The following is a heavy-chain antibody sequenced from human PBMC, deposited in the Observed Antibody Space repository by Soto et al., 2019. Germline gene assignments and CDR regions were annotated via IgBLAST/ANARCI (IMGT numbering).Heavy chain of an antibody. CDR1: GYDFTSYG. D-gene: IGHD2-21*01. Sequence: QGQLLQSGDEVKKPGASVRVSCKASGYDFTSYGISWVRQAPGQGLEWVSWISAYNGKRDTAQKVQSRVTMTLDTSTEAAHMELGDLTSADTAVYYCARGRIVASIHDAFEIWGQGTMVAVSS. V-gene: IGHV1-18*01. CDR2: ISAYNGKR. J-gene: IGHJ3*02. CDR3: ARGRIVASIHDAFEI.